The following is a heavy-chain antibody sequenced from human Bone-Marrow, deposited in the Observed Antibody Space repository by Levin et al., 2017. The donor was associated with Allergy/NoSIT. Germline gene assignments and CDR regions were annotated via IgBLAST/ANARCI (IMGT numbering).Heavy chain of an antibody. V-gene: IGHV3-74*01. CDR2: INSDGSST. Sequence: GGSLRLSCAASGFTFSSYWMHWVRQAPGKGLVWVSRINSDGSSTSYADSVKGRFTISRDNAKNTLYLQMNSLRAEDTAVYYCARAEITMVRGATFGYWGQGTLVTVSS. CDR3: ARAEITMVRGATFGY. J-gene: IGHJ4*02. CDR1: GFTFSSYW. D-gene: IGHD3-10*01.